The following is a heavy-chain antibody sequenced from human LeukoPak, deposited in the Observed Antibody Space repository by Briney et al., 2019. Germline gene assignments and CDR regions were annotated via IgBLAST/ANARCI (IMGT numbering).Heavy chain of an antibody. J-gene: IGHJ4*02. V-gene: IGHV3-23*01. CDR2: IGGSDGST. CDR1: GFTFSTYA. D-gene: IGHD6-13*01. CDR3: AKGSSPLGHFDY. Sequence: GGSLRLSCAASGFTFSTYAMSWVRQAPGKGLEWVSGIGGSDGSTYYADSVKGRFTISRDNSKNTLYLRMNSLRVEDTAVYYCAKGSSPLGHFDYWGQGTLVTVSS.